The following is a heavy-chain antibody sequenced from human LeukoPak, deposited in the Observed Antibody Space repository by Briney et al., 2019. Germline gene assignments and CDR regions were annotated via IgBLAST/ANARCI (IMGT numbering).Heavy chain of an antibody. CDR1: GYTLTELS. CDR3: ATDPGELVPAAKGPRGDYCYGMDV. J-gene: IGHJ6*02. D-gene: IGHD2-2*01. CDR2: FDPEDGET. V-gene: IGHV1-24*01. Sequence: ASVKVSCKVSGYTLTELSMLWVRQAPGKGLEWMGGFDPEDGETIYAQKFQGRVTMTEDTSTATAYMELNSLRSDDTAVYYCATDPGELVPAAKGPRGDYCYGMDVWGQGTTVTVSS.